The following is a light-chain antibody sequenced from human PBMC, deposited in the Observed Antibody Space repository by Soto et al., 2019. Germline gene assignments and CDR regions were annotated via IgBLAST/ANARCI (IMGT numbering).Light chain of an antibody. J-gene: IGKJ1*01. CDR2: GSS. V-gene: IGKV3-20*01. CDR3: QQYCSSSWT. CDR1: QSVSSSY. Sequence: EIVLTQSPGTLSLSPGDRATLSCRASQSVSSSYLAWYQQKPGQAPRLLIYGSSTRATGIPDRFSGSGSGTDFTLTISRLEPEDFAVYYCQQYCSSSWTFGQGTKVEIK.